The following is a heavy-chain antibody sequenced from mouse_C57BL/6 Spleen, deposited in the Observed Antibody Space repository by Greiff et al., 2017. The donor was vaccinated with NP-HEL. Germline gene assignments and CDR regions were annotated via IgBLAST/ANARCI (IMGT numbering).Heavy chain of an antibody. D-gene: IGHD2-1*01. CDR1: GYTFTSYW. V-gene: IGHV1S81*02. Sequence: VQLQQSGAELVKAGASVKMSCKASGYTFTSYWMHWVKQRLGQGLEWFAETNPTNGRTYYNEKLKSKATLTVDKSSSTAYMQLSSPTSEDSAVYYCSRLLINFDYWGQGTTLIVSS. CDR3: SRLLINFDY. CDR2: TNPTNGRT. J-gene: IGHJ2*01.